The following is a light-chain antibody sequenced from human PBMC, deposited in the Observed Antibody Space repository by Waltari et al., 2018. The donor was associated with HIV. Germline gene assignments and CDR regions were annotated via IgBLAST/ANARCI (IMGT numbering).Light chain of an antibody. CDR1: QFVSSN. CDR3: QQYISWPLT. CDR2: GAS. Sequence: EIVMTQSPATLSVSPGERATLSCRASQFVSSNLVWYQQKPGQAPRLLIYGASTRAPGIPDRFSGSGSGTEFTLSISSLQSEDFAVYHCQQYISWPLTFGQGTRLEMK. V-gene: IGKV3D-15*01. J-gene: IGKJ5*01.